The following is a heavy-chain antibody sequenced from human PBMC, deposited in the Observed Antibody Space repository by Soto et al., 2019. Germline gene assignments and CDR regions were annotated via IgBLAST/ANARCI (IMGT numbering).Heavy chain of an antibody. CDR1: GFTFTDHA. V-gene: IGHV3-30*09. CDR3: ARGAYCGGDCLPGQVSKWYFDL. Sequence: QVQLVESGGGVVQPGRSLRLSCVASGFTFTDHAMHWVRQTPGKGLEWVAVVSYDGSNKYYADSVKGRFAISRDNSRTTLYLQMNSLRPEDRSVYYCARGAYCGGDCLPGQVSKWYFDLWGRGTPVMVSP. D-gene: IGHD2-21*02. J-gene: IGHJ2*01. CDR2: VSYDGSNK.